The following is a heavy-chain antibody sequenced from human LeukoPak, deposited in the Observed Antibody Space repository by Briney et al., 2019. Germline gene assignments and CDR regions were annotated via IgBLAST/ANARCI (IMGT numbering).Heavy chain of an antibody. J-gene: IGHJ5*02. D-gene: IGHD6-19*01. CDR1: GDPVSRDSYY. V-gene: IGHV4-61*01. Sequence: PSETLSLTCTVSGDPVSRDSYYWSWLRQPPGKELEWIGYVYHTGSTNYNPSLKSRVTISVDTSTNEFSLKMTSVTAADTAVYYCARGFASGWYSRYDPWGQGTLVTVSS. CDR2: VYHTGST. CDR3: ARGFASGWYSRYDP.